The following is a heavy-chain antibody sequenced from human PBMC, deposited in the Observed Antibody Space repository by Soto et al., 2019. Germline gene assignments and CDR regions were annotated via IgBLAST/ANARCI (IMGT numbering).Heavy chain of an antibody. CDR3: FGRYFDL. J-gene: IGHJ2*01. D-gene: IGHD2-15*01. CDR2: IRNKTESYAT. CDR1: GFTFSGSA. Sequence: EVKLVESGGGLVQPGGSLKLSCAASGFTFSGSAMHWVRQASGKVLAWVGRIRNKTESYATAYAASVKGSFTISRDDSKNPAYLQMNSLKTEDTAVYYCFGRYFDLWGRGTLVTVSS. V-gene: IGHV3-73*01.